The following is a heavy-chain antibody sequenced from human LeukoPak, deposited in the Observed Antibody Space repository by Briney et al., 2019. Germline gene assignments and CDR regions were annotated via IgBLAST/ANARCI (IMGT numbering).Heavy chain of an antibody. CDR1: GYTFTGYA. Sequence: ASVKVSCKASGYTFTGYAMHWVRQAPGQRLEWMGWINAGNGNTKYSQKFQGRVTITRDTSASTAYMELSSLRSEDTAVYYCARVGSGFGLGAFDIWGQGTMVTVSS. CDR3: ARVGSGFGLGAFDI. J-gene: IGHJ3*02. CDR2: INAGNGNT. V-gene: IGHV1-3*01. D-gene: IGHD3-10*01.